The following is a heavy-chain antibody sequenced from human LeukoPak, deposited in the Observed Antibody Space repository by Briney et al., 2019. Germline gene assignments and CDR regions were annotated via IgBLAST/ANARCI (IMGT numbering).Heavy chain of an antibody. J-gene: IGHJ4*02. D-gene: IGHD2/OR15-2a*01. CDR2: INSDGSWT. CDR1: GNYW. V-gene: IGHV3-74*01. CDR3: VSFYETY. Sequence: GGSLRLSCAASGNYWMHWVRQVPGKGQVWVSHINSDGSWTSYADSVKGQFTISKDNAKNTVYLQMNSLRAEDTAVYYCVSFYETYWGRGTLVTVSS.